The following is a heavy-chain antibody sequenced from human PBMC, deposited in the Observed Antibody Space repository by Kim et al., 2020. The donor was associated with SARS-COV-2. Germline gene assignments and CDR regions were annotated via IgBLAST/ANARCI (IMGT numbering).Heavy chain of an antibody. V-gene: IGHV1-69*01. J-gene: IGHJ6*02. D-gene: IGHD3-10*01. CDR3: ARGVTTYYYYGMDV. Sequence: AQEFPGQVTITADESTSTAYMELSSLRSEDTAVYYCARGVTTYYYYGMDVWGQGTTVTVSS.